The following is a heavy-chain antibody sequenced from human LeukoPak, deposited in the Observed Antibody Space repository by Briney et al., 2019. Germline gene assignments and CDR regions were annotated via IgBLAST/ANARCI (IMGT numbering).Heavy chain of an antibody. CDR1: AGSISSSSYY. V-gene: IGHV4-39*01. D-gene: IGHD6-19*01. J-gene: IGHJ3*02. CDR2: IYYRGST. CDR3: ERRDSSGWYDAFDI. Sequence: SETLSLTCTVSAGSISSSSYYWGWIRQPPGKGLEWIGSIYYRGSTYYNPSLKSRVTISVDTSKNQFSLKLSSVTAADTAVNYCERRDSSGWYDAFDIWGQGTMVTVSS.